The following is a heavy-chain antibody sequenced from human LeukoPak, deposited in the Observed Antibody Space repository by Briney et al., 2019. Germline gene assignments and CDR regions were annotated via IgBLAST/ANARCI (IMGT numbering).Heavy chain of an antibody. CDR1: GFTFSSYS. Sequence: NPGGSLRLSCAASGFTFSSYSMNWVRQAPGKGLEWVSSISSSSSYIYYADSVKGRFTISRDNAKNSLYLQMNSLRAEDTAVYYCARAWGSGYDLNYWGQGTLVTVSS. D-gene: IGHD5-12*01. CDR3: ARAWGSGYDLNY. J-gene: IGHJ4*02. V-gene: IGHV3-21*01. CDR2: ISSSSSYI.